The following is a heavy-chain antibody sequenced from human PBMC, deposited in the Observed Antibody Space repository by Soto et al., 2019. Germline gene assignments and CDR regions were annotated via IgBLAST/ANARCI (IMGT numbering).Heavy chain of an antibody. D-gene: IGHD2-15*01. CDR1: GYTFTSYA. J-gene: IGHJ3*02. V-gene: IGHV1-3*01. CDR2: INAGNGNT. CDR3: AACRRDIVVVVAAPGESCAFDI. Sequence: ASVKVSCKASGYTFTSYAMHWVRQAPGQRLGWMGWINAGNGNTKYSQKFQGRVTITRDTSASTAYMELSSLRSEDTAVYYCAACRRDIVVVVAAPGESCAFDIWGQGTMVTVSS.